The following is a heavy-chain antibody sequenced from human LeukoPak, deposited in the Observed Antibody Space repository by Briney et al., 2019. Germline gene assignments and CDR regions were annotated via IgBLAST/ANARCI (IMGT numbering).Heavy chain of an antibody. V-gene: IGHV1-69*05. CDR1: GSTFSSYA. CDR3: ARSTMVRGDTSWVANKYYFDY. CDR2: IIPIFGTA. J-gene: IGHJ4*02. D-gene: IGHD3-10*01. Sequence: VKVSCKASGSTFSSYAISWVRQAPGQGLEWMGGIIPIFGTANYAQKFQGRVTITTDESTSTAYMELSSLRSEDTAVYYCARSTMVRGDTSWVANKYYFDYWGQGTLVTVSS.